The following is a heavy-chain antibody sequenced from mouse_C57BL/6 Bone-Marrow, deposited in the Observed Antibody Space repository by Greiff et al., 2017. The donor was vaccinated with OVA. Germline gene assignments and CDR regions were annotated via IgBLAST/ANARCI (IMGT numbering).Heavy chain of an antibody. D-gene: IGHD1-1*01. J-gene: IGHJ2*01. CDR2: INPYNGGT. CDR3: ASFGSSPHDY. V-gene: IGHV1-19*01. Sequence: VQLQQSGPVLVKPGASVKMSCKASGYTFTDYYMNWVKQSHGKSLEWIGVINPYNGGTSYNQKFKGKATLTVDKSSSTAYMELNSLTSEDSAVYYCASFGSSPHDYWGQGTTLTVSS. CDR1: GYTFTDYY.